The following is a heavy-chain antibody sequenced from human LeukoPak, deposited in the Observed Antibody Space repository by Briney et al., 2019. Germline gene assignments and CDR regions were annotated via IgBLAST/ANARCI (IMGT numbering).Heavy chain of an antibody. Sequence: SETLSLTCTVSGGSISSYYWSWIRQPPGKGLEWIGYINYSGSTNYNPSLKSRVTISVDTSKNQFSLKLSSVTAADTAVYYCAREDSSGYYAYWGQGTLVTVSS. D-gene: IGHD3-22*01. CDR3: AREDSSGYYAY. J-gene: IGHJ4*02. V-gene: IGHV4-59*01. CDR1: GGSISSYY. CDR2: INYSGST.